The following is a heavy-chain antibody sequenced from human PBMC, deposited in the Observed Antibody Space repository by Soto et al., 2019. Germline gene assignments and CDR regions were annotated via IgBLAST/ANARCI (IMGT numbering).Heavy chain of an antibody. Sequence: QVQIVQSGAEVKKPGASVKVSCKTSGYTFTLYTIHWVRQAPGQRLEWMGWLNTGNGNTKFSQGFQGRVTMSRDPAASTAYMELGSLTSGDRAVYYCAKLGGGYIFGPYLDFRGQGTLVTVSS. J-gene: IGHJ4*02. V-gene: IGHV1-3*03. CDR2: LNTGNGNT. CDR3: AKLGGGYIFGPYLDF. D-gene: IGHD5-18*01. CDR1: GYTFTLYT.